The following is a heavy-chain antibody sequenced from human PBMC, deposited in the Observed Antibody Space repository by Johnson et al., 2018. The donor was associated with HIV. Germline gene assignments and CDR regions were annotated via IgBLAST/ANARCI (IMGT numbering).Heavy chain of an antibody. V-gene: IGHV3-73*01. CDR3: ARETYGGNSGAFDI. CDR2: IRSKANNYAT. J-gene: IGHJ3*02. Sequence: VQLVESGGGLVQPGGSLKLSCEASGFTFSGSVMHWVRQASGKGLEWVGRIRSKANNYATSYAASVKGRFTISRDDSKNTLYLQMNSLRAEDTAVYYCARETYGGNSGAFDIWGQGTMVTVSS. CDR1: GFTFSGSV. D-gene: IGHD4-23*01.